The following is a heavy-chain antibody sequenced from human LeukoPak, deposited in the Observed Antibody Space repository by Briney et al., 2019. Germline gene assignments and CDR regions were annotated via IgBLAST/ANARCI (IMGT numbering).Heavy chain of an antibody. CDR2: IYHSGTT. V-gene: IGHV4-4*02. D-gene: IGHD3-10*01. CDR1: GDSITSHNW. CDR3: ASYLFDYYYFDQ. Sequence: PSETLSLTCAVSGDSITSHNWWSWVRQSPGKGLEWIGEIYHSGTTNYSPSLKSRVTISVDKSKNQLSLRLTSVTAADTAVYFCASYLFDYYYFDQWGQGTLVTVSS. J-gene: IGHJ4*02.